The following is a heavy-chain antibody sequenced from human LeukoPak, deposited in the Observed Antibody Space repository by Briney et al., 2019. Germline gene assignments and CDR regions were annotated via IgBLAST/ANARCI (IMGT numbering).Heavy chain of an antibody. CDR2: IYHSGST. J-gene: IGHJ2*01. CDR3: ARYTAMVTYFDL. D-gene: IGHD5-18*01. CDR1: GGSISSSNW. Sequence: SETLSLTCAVSGGSISSSNWWSWVRQPPGKGLEWIGEIYHSGSTNYNPSLKSRVTISVDKSKDQFSLKLSSVTAADTAVYYCARYTAMVTYFDLWGRGTLVTVSS. V-gene: IGHV4-4*02.